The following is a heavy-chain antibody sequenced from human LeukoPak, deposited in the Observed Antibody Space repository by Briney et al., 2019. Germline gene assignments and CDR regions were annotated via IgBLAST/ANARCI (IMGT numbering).Heavy chain of an antibody. CDR3: SRGMAGRRSFFFQL. CDR2: AYYRSKWYN. J-gene: IGHJ1*01. D-gene: IGHD5-24*01. V-gene: IGHV6-1*01. CDR1: GDSVSSNSAA. Sequence: SQTLSPTCAISGDSVSSNSAAWNWIRQSPSRGLEWLGRAYYRSKWYNDYAVSVKSRITINPDTSKNQFSLQLTSVTPEDTAVYYFSRGMAGRRSFFFQLWGQGTLVTVSS.